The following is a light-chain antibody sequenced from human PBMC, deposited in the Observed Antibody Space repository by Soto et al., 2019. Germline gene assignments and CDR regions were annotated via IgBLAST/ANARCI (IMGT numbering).Light chain of an antibody. CDR1: QSISNW. CDR3: QQYNSYRA. CDR2: KAS. V-gene: IGKV1-5*03. Sequence: DIHITHSPSTLSSSLGDRVIITCRASQSISNWLAWYQQKPGKAPNLLIYKASSLKSGVPSRFSGSGSGTEFTLTISSLQTDDFAIYYCQQYNSYRAFGQGTKVDIK. J-gene: IGKJ1*01.